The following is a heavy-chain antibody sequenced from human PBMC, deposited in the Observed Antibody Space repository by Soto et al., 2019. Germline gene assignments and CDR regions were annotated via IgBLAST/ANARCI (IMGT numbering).Heavy chain of an antibody. CDR3: VRTRPAAPWFYFAY. CDR1: GGSITSSNW. D-gene: IGHD6-6*01. J-gene: IGHJ4*02. Sequence: PSETLSLTCAVSGGSITSSNWWSWVRQPPGKGLEWIGEIYHRGNIDYNPSLKGRVTISVDKSNNQFSLNLRSVTAADTAVYFWVRTRPAAPWFYFAYRGQAILVTVSS. CDR2: IYHRGNI. V-gene: IGHV4-4*02.